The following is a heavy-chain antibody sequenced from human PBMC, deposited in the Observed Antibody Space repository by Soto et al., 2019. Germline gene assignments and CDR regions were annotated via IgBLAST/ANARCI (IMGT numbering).Heavy chain of an antibody. D-gene: IGHD3-22*01. Sequence: SVKVSCKASGGTFSSYAISWVRQAPGQGLEWMGGIIPIFGTANYAQKFQGRVTITADESTSTAYMELSSLRSEDTAVYYCASPSYDSSGYRPPYFDYWGQGTLVTSPQ. CDR3: ASPSYDSSGYRPPYFDY. J-gene: IGHJ4*02. CDR1: GGTFSSYA. V-gene: IGHV1-69*13. CDR2: IIPIFGTA.